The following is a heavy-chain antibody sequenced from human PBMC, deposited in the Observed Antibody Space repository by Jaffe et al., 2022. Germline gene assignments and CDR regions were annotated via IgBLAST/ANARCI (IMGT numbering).Heavy chain of an antibody. J-gene: IGHJ6*03. D-gene: IGHD2-15*01. CDR2: ISSSGSTI. CDR3: ARAGRDVVVVAATLSYYYYYMDV. V-gene: IGHV3-48*03. CDR1: GFTFSSYE. Sequence: EVQLVESGGGLVQPGGSLRLSCAASGFTFSSYEMNWVRQAPGKGLEWVSYISSSGSTIYYADSVKGRFTISRDNAKNSLYLQMNSLRAEDTAVYYCARAGRDVVVVAATLSYYYYYMDVWGKGTTVTVSS.